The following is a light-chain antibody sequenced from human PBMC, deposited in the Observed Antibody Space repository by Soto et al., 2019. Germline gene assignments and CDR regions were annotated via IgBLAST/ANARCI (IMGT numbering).Light chain of an antibody. CDR3: QQYNSYSPPWT. CDR1: QSISSW. J-gene: IGKJ1*01. CDR2: DAS. V-gene: IGKV1-5*01. Sequence: DIQMTQSPSTLSASVGDRVTITCRASQSISSWLAWYQQKPGKAPKLLIYDASSLESGVPSRFSGSGSGTDFTLTISSLQPDDFATYYCQQYNSYSPPWTFGQGTKVEFK.